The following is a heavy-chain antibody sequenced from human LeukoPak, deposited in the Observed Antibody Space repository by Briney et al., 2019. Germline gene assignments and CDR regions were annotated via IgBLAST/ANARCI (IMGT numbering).Heavy chain of an antibody. D-gene: IGHD3/OR15-3a*01. J-gene: IGHJ6*02. CDR2: INHSGST. Sequence: PSETLSLTCTVSGGSISGYYWSWIRQPPGKGLEWIGEINHSGSTNYNPSLKSRVTISVDTSKNQFSLKLSSVTAADTAVYYCARDSKAPYYYYGMDVWGQGTTVTVSS. V-gene: IGHV4-34*01. CDR3: ARDSKAPYYYYGMDV. CDR1: GGSISGYY.